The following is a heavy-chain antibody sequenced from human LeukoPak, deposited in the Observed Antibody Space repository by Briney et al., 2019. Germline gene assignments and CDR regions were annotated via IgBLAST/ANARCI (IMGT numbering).Heavy chain of an antibody. D-gene: IGHD2-15*01. Sequence: GGSLRLSCEASGFTFSSYEMNWVRQAPGKGLEWVSYISSSGTTIYYADSVKGRFTISRDNAKKSLYLQMSSLRAEDTAVYYCARAGHCSGGSCHDYWGQGTLVTVSS. CDR2: ISSSGTTI. CDR1: GFTFSSYE. V-gene: IGHV3-48*03. J-gene: IGHJ4*02. CDR3: ARAGHCSGGSCHDY.